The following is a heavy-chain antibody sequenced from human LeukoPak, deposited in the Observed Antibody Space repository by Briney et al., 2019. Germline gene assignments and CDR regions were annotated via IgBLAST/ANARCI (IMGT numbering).Heavy chain of an antibody. CDR1: GGSISSSPYY. D-gene: IGHD6-19*01. CDR2: SYYSGST. Sequence: PSETLSLTCTVSGGSISSSPYYWGWIRQPSGKGLEWTGNSYYSGSTYYNPSLKTRVTISVDTSKNKFSLKLTSVTAADTAVYYCARHASVDGNWPRPLDYWGQGSLVTVSS. J-gene: IGHJ4*02. V-gene: IGHV4-39*01. CDR3: ARHASVDGNWPRPLDY.